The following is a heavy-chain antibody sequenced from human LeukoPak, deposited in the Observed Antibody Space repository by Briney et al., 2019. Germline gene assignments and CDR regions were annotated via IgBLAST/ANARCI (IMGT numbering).Heavy chain of an antibody. D-gene: IGHD1-26*01. V-gene: IGHV4-39*07. CDR3: ARAFGGSYYFDY. CDR1: GGSISSSSYY. J-gene: IGHJ4*02. CDR2: IYYSGST. Sequence: QASQTLSLTCTVSGGSISSSSYYWGWIRQPPGKGLEWIGSIYYSGSTYYNPSLKSRVTTSVDTSKNQFSLKLSSVTAADTAVYYCARAFGGSYYFDYWGQGTLVTVSS.